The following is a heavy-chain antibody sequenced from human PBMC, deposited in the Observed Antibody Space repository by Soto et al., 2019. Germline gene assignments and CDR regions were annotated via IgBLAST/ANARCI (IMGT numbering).Heavy chain of an antibody. Sequence: GGSLRLSCSASRFTFGDYTMHWVRQAPGKGLEYVSAISGDGGSTYYADSVKDRFTISRDNSKNTLYLQMSSLRAEDTAVYFCVKAVFSGYYYVPFDYWGQGTLVTVSS. CDR2: ISGDGGST. V-gene: IGHV3-64D*06. CDR3: VKAVFSGYYYVPFDY. CDR1: RFTFGDYT. D-gene: IGHD1-26*01. J-gene: IGHJ4*02.